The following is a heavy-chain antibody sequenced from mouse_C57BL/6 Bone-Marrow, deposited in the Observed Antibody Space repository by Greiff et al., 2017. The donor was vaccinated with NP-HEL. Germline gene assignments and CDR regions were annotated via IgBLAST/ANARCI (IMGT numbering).Heavy chain of an antibody. J-gene: IGHJ3*01. CDR3: ARGGYDYDWFAY. D-gene: IGHD2-4*01. V-gene: IGHV5-12*01. CDR1: GFTFSDYY. Sequence: EVQVVESGGGLVQPGGSLKLSCAASGFTFSDYYMYWVRQTPEKRLEWVAYISNGGGSTYYPDTVKGRFTISRDNAKNTLYLQMSRLKSEDTAMYYCARGGYDYDWFAYWGQGTLVTVSA. CDR2: ISNGGGST.